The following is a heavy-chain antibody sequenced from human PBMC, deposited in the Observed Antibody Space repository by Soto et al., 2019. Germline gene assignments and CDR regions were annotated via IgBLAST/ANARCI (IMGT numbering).Heavy chain of an antibody. J-gene: IGHJ4*02. V-gene: IGHV1-69*01. D-gene: IGHD3-22*01. CDR2: IIPIFGTA. CDR1: GGTFSSYA. CDR3: TRDRGRRYNDGRGYYYSAY. Sequence: QVQLVQSGAEVKKPGSSVKVSCKASGGTFSSYAISWVRQAPGQGLEWMGGIIPIFGTANYAQKLQGRVTITADESTHTAYMELSSLRSEDTAVYYCTRDRGRRYNDGRGYYYSAYWGQGTLVTVS.